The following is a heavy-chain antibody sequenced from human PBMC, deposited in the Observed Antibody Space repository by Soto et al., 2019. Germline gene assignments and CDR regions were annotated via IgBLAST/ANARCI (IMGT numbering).Heavy chain of an antibody. CDR2: FYPTGKT. J-gene: IGHJ6*02. CDR3: ARCGLDYGMDV. D-gene: IGHD3-16*01. Sequence: QVQLQESGPGLVKPSETLSLTCTVSGGSISSYYWCWTRQPAGKGLEWIGRFYPTGKTNYNPSLQSRLTMSADTSRNQFSPNLTSVTAADTAVYYCARCGLDYGMDVWGQGTTVTVSS. V-gene: IGHV4-4*07. CDR1: GGSISSYY.